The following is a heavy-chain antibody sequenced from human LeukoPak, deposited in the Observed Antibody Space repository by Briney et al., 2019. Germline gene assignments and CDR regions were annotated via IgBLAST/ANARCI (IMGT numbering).Heavy chain of an antibody. D-gene: IGHD3-3*01. V-gene: IGHV4-34*01. CDR3: ARDLRFLEWLPHMDV. CDR2: VNHSGSI. Sequence: SETLSLTCAVYGESFSGHYWSWIRQTPGKGLEWIGEVNHSGSINYSPSLKNRVTISADTSKNQFSLKLSSVTAADTAVYYCARDLRFLEWLPHMDVWGEGTTVTVSS. J-gene: IGHJ6*03. CDR1: GESFSGHY.